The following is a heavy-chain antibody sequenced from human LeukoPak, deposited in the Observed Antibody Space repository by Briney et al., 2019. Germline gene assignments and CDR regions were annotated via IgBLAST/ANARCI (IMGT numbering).Heavy chain of an antibody. CDR2: IKQDGSEK. CDR1: GFTFSSYW. Sequence: GGSLRLSCAVSGFTFSSYWMSWVRQAPGKGLEWVANIKQDGSEKYYVDSVKGRFTISRDNAKNSLYLQMNSLRAEDTAVYYCARLPRDRSPFRYDFWSGYPPGYYYGMDVWGQGTTVTVSS. CDR3: ARLPRDRSPFRYDFWSGYPPGYYYGMDV. D-gene: IGHD3-3*01. V-gene: IGHV3-7*01. J-gene: IGHJ6*02.